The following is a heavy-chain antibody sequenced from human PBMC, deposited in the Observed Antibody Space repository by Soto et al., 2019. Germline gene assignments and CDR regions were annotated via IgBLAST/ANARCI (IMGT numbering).Heavy chain of an antibody. CDR3: ARDYMVRGVIIQGGWFDP. D-gene: IGHD3-10*01. CDR1: GFTFSDYY. V-gene: IGHV3-11*01. Sequence: GGSLRLSCAASGFTFSDYYMSWIRQAPGKGLEWVSYISSSGSTIYYADSVKGRFTISRDNAKNSLYLQMNSLRAEDTAVYYCARDYMVRGVIIQGGWFDPWGQGTLVTVSS. J-gene: IGHJ5*02. CDR2: ISSSGSTI.